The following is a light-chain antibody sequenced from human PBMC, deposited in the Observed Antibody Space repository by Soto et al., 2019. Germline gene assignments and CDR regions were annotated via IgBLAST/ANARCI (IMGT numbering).Light chain of an antibody. CDR3: VSNTSHTFYI. J-gene: IGLJ1*01. Sequence: QSVMSKPASVSVCPGQSITLSCTGTSADVGGYNYVSWYQQRPGKAPQLLIHEVNNRPSGVSFRFSGFKSGDTASLTISGIQADDEGIYYFVSNTSHTFYIFGPSPKVTVL. CDR2: EVN. V-gene: IGLV2-14*01. CDR1: SADVGGYNY.